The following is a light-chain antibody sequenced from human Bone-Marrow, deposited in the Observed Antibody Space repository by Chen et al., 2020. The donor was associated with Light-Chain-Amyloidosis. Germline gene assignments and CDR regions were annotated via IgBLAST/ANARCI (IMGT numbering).Light chain of an antibody. Sequence: QSVLTQPPSMSEAPGQRVTISCTGSRSNLGAGYDVHWYQQLPGTSPKLLIYDSDIRPSGVPDRFSASKSGTSASLTISGLQAEDEADYYCTSYTSGSTLWVFGGGTKLTVL. CDR3: TSYTSGSTLWV. CDR1: RSNLGAGYD. J-gene: IGLJ3*02. CDR2: DSD. V-gene: IGLV1-40*01.